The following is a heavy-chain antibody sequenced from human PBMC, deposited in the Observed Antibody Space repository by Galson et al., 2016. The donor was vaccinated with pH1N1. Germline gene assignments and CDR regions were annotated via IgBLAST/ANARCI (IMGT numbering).Heavy chain of an antibody. CDR1: GGTFTPYW. CDR2: INPKTAYT. V-gene: IGHV1-2*05. J-gene: IGHJ5*02. Sequence: SVKVSCKASGGTFTPYWMFWMRQAPGQGLEWMGRINPKTAYTTYAEKFRGRVTMTRDTSTGTAYMELNSLTSDDSGVYYCARGVIVGASEKRFDPWGQGTLVTVSS. CDR3: ARGVIVGASEKRFDP. D-gene: IGHD2-21*01.